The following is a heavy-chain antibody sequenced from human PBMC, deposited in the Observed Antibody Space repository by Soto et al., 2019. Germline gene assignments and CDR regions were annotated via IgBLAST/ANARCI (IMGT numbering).Heavy chain of an antibody. CDR3: ARGGHEFYYYYYMDV. Sequence: PGGSLRLSCAASGFTFSSYDMRWVRQATGKGLEWVSAIGTAGDTYYPGSVKGRFTISRENAKNSLYLQMNSLRAGDTAVYYCARGGHEFYYYYYMDVWGKGTTVTVSS. CDR1: GFTFSSYD. CDR2: IGTAGDT. J-gene: IGHJ6*03. V-gene: IGHV3-13*01.